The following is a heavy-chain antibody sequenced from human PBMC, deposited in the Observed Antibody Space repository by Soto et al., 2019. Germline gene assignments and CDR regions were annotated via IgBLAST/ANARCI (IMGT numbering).Heavy chain of an antibody. D-gene: IGHD3-10*01. CDR3: ARLQFGEGFDY. J-gene: IGHJ4*02. V-gene: IGHV4-30-2*01. CDR1: GGSISGGGFS. CDR2: ILHTGGT. Sequence: LSLTCAVSGGSISGGGFSWSWIRQPPGKGREWIGYILHTGGTQYNPSLKSRVSMSVDKSKNQFSLHLTSVTAADTAVYYCARLQFGEGFDYWGQGALVTVSS.